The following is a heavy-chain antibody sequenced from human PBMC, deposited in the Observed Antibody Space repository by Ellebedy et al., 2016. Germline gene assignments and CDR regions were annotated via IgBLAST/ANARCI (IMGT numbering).Heavy chain of an antibody. D-gene: IGHD2-2*01. V-gene: IGHV1-69*04. CDR2: IIPILGIA. J-gene: IGHJ3*02. Sequence: SVKVSCXASGGTFSSYAISWVRQAPGQGLEWMGRIIPILGIANYAQKFQGRVTITADESTSTAYMELSSLRSEDTAVYYCASPIVVVPAAKGAFDIWGQGTMVTVSS. CDR1: GGTFSSYA. CDR3: ASPIVVVPAAKGAFDI.